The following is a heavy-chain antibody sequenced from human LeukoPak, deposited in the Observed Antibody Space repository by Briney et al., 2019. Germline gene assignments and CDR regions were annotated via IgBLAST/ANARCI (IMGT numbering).Heavy chain of an antibody. J-gene: IGHJ5*02. D-gene: IGHD3-16*01. CDR1: GGSINYYY. CDR3: ARHYGP. V-gene: IGHV4-59*08. CDR2: IYYSGGT. Sequence: PSETLSLTCTVSGGSINYYYWMWIRQPPGKGLEWIGYIYYSGGTHYNPSLKSRVTISVDTSKNQFSLKLSSVTAADTAVYYCARHYGPWGQGTLVTVSS.